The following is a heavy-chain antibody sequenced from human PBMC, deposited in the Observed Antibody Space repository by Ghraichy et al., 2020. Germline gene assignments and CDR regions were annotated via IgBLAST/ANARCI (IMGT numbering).Heavy chain of an antibody. Sequence: GALRLSCTVSGGSISSYYWSWIRQPPGKGLEWIGYIYYSGSTNYNPSLKSRVTISVDTSKNQFSLKLSSVTAADTAVYYCAAGEMATIWAFDYWGQGTLVTVSS. CDR3: AAGEMATIWAFDY. CDR1: GGSISSYY. D-gene: IGHD5-24*01. J-gene: IGHJ4*02. V-gene: IGHV4-59*08. CDR2: IYYSGST.